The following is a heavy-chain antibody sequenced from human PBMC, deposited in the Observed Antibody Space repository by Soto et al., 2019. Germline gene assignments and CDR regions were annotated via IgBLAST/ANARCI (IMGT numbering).Heavy chain of an antibody. V-gene: IGHV1-18*04. Sequence: ASVKVCCKASGYAFTGHYIHWARQAPGQGLEWMGWISPNNGGTSYPQKLQGCVTMTTDTSTSTAYMELRSLRSDDTAVYYCARDLKEQWLVLGDFDYWGQGTLVTVSS. J-gene: IGHJ4*02. D-gene: IGHD6-19*01. CDR3: ARDLKEQWLVLGDFDY. CDR1: GYAFTGHY. CDR2: ISPNNGGT.